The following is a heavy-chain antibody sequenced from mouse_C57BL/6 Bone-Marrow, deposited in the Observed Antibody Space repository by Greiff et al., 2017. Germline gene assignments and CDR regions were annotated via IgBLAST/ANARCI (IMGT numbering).Heavy chain of an antibody. CDR1: GYTFTSYW. V-gene: IGHV1-55*01. Sequence: VQLQQPGAELVKPGASVKMSCKASGYTFTSYWITWVKQRPGQGLEWIGDIYPGSGSNDYNEKFKSKATLTVDTSSSTAYMQLSSLTSEDSAVFSGARPYYSNYWYFDVWGTGTTVTVSS. D-gene: IGHD2-5*01. CDR2: IYPGSGSN. CDR3: ARPYYSNYWYFDV. J-gene: IGHJ1*03.